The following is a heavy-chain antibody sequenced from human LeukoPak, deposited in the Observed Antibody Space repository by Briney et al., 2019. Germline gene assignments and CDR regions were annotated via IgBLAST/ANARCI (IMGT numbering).Heavy chain of an antibody. CDR1: GGSISSSSYY. V-gene: IGHV4-39*07. D-gene: IGHD2-15*01. CDR2: INHSGST. J-gene: IGHJ5*02. Sequence: SETLSLTCTVSGGSISSSSYYWGWIRQPPGKGLEWIGEINHSGSTNYNPSLKSRVTISVDTSKNQFSLKLSSVTAADTAVYYCARGRRRAMTTPNNWFDPWGQGTLVTVSS. CDR3: ARGRRRAMTTPNNWFDP.